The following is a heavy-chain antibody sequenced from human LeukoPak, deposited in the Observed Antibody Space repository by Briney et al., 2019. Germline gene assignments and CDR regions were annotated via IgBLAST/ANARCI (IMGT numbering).Heavy chain of an antibody. V-gene: IGHV3-21*01. CDR1: GFTFSSYS. Sequence: PGGSLRLSCAASGFTFSSYSMNWVRQAPGKGLEWVSSISSSSSYIYYADSVKGRFTISRDNAKNSLYLQMNSLRAEDTAVYYCARSAITMISLTDYWGQGTLVTVSS. D-gene: IGHD3-22*01. J-gene: IGHJ4*02. CDR3: ARSAITMISLTDY. CDR2: ISSSSSYI.